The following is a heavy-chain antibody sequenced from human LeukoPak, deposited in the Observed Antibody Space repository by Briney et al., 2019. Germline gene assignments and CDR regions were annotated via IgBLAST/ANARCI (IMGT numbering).Heavy chain of an antibody. CDR3: AGGGQWLSFDQ. J-gene: IGHJ4*02. CDR1: GGSINKYY. V-gene: IGHV4-59*01. Sequence: PSETLSLTCSVSGGSINKYYWSWIRQPPGKGLEWIGYIHYSGTTNYNPSLKSRVTISVDTSESQLSLNLISVTAADAAVYYCAGGGQWLSFDQWGQGTLVTVSS. CDR2: IHYSGTT. D-gene: IGHD6-19*01.